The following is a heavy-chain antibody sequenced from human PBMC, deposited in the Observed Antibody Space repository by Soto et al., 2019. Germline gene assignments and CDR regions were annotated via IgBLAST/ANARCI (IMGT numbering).Heavy chain of an antibody. V-gene: IGHV4-4*07. J-gene: IGHJ2*01. CDR3: ARNVYSPNWYFDL. Sequence: QVQLQESGPGLVKPSETLSLTCTVSGGSISSYYWSWIRQPAGKGLEWIGRIYTSGGTNYNPSLKRRVTMSFDTSKNQFSLKLSSVTAADTAVYYCARNVYSPNWYFDLWGRGTLVTVSS. D-gene: IGHD2-21*01. CDR1: GGSISSYY. CDR2: IYTSGGT.